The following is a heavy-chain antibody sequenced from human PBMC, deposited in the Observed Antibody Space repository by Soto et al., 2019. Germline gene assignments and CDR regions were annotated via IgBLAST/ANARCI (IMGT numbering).Heavy chain of an antibody. J-gene: IGHJ4*02. Sequence: QITLKESGPTLVKPTQTLTLTCTFSGFSLSTSGVGVSWIRQPPGNALEWLALIYWDDDRRYSPSVKSRLTTTKDNSNSQGVLTMTNMDPVDTATYYCAHLNKYYYGGGNNYWGEGTLVTVS. V-gene: IGHV2-5*02. CDR3: AHLNKYYYGGGNNY. CDR1: GFSLSTSGVG. D-gene: IGHD3-10*01. CDR2: IYWDDDR.